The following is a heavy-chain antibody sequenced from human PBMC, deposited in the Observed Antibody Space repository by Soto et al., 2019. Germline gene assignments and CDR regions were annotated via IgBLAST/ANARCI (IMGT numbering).Heavy chain of an antibody. V-gene: IGHV3-30*18. CDR3: AKYSGYHCDY. CDR1: GFTFRSYA. J-gene: IGHJ4*02. D-gene: IGHD5-12*01. CDR2: ISGDGSDK. Sequence: PGGSLRLSCTASGFTFRSYAMHWVRQAPGKGLEWVAVISGDGSDKYYADSVKGRFTISRDNAKNSLYLQMNSLRAEDTAVYYCAKYSGYHCDYWGQGTRVTVSS.